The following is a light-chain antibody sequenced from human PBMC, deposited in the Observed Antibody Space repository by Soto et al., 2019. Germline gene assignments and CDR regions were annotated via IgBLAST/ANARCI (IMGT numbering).Light chain of an antibody. J-gene: IGKJ4*01. CDR1: QSVRSN. CDR2: GAS. Sequence: EIVLTQSPATLSVSPGERATLSCRASQSVRSNLAWYQQKPGQGPRLLIFGASTRATNIPARFSGSGSGTEFTLTISSLQSEDFAVYYCQEYINWPSLTFGGGTKVEIK. CDR3: QEYINWPSLT. V-gene: IGKV3-15*01.